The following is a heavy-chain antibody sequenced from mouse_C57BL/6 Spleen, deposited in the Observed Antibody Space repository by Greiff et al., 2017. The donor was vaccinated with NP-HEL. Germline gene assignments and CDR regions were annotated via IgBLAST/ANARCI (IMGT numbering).Heavy chain of an antibody. J-gene: IGHJ1*03. V-gene: IGHV1-4*01. CDR3: ARKGLLYFDV. D-gene: IGHD2-10*01. CDR1: GYTFTSYT. Sequence: VKLVESGAELARPGASVKMSCKASGYTFTSYTMHWVKQRPGQGLEWIGYINPSSGYTKYNQKFKDKATLTADKSSSTAYMQLSSLTSEDSAVYYCARKGLLYFDVWGTGTTVTVSS. CDR2: INPSSGYT.